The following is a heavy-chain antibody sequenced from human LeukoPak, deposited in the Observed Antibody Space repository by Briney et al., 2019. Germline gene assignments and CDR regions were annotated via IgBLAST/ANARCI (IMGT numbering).Heavy chain of an antibody. J-gene: IGHJ4*02. CDR1: GYRFTNYW. Sequence: GESLKISCKGSGYRFTNYWIGLVRQMPGKGLELMGSIYPGDSDIRYSPSFQGQVTISADKSFTTAYLQWRSLKASDTAIYYCTRQGVYYSDSSAFYYWGQGTRVTVSS. D-gene: IGHD3-22*01. V-gene: IGHV5-51*01. CDR3: TRQGVYYSDSSAFYY. CDR2: IYPGDSDI.